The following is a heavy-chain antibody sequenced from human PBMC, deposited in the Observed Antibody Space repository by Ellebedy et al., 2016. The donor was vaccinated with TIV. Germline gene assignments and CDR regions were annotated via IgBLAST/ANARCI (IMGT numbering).Heavy chain of an antibody. CDR2: IHTSGST. CDR1: TDSISSYY. V-gene: IGHV4-4*07. Sequence: MPSETLSLTCTVSTDSISSYYWSWIRQSAGKGLEWIGRIHTSGSTGYNPSLKSRVAMSVDTSKNQFSLKLSSVTAADTAVYYCARDVGYYDTSGMQGDYWGQGTLVTVSS. J-gene: IGHJ4*02. D-gene: IGHD3-22*01. CDR3: ARDVGYYDTSGMQGDY.